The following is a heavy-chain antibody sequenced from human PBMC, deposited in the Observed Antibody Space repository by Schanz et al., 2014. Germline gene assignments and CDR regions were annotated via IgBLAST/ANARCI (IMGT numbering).Heavy chain of an antibody. CDR2: IGGSDGNT. CDR1: GYTFTRSG. V-gene: IGHV1-18*01. J-gene: IGHJ4*02. D-gene: IGHD6-13*01. Sequence: QVQLVQSGGEVKTPGASVKVSCKASGYTFTRSGISWVRQAPGQGLEWMGWIGGSDGNTNFAQKFQGRVTMTTDTSTSTVYMELRSLTSDDSAVYYCAREDGSSSWLPQHFDYWGQGTLVTVSS. CDR3: AREDGSSSWLPQHFDY.